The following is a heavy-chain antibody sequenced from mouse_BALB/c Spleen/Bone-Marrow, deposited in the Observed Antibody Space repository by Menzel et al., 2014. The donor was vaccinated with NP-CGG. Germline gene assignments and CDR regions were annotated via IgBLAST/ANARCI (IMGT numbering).Heavy chain of an antibody. J-gene: IGHJ1*01. V-gene: IGHV1-4*01. CDR3: SRETPYYGSTYWYFDV. Sequence: VQLQESGAELARPGASVKMSCKASGYTFTSYTMHWVKQRPGQGLEWIGYINPSSGYTNYNQKFKDKATLTADKSSSTAYMQLSSLTSEDSAVYYCSRETPYYGSTYWYFDVWGAATTVPVSS. D-gene: IGHD1-1*01. CDR2: INPSSGYT. CDR1: GYTFTSYT.